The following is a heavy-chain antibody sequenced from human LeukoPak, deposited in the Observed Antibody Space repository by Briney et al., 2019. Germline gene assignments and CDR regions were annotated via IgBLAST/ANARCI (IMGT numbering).Heavy chain of an antibody. V-gene: IGHV3-53*01. D-gene: IGHD2-21*02. CDR2: IYSSGST. CDR1: GFTVSSNY. Sequence: PGGSLRLSCAASGFTVSSNYMSWVRQAPGKGLEWVSVIYSSGSTYYADSMKGRFTISRDNSKNTLYLQMDSLRAEDTAVYYCARAVVVTAISNWGQGTLVTVSS. J-gene: IGHJ4*02. CDR3: ARAVVVTAISN.